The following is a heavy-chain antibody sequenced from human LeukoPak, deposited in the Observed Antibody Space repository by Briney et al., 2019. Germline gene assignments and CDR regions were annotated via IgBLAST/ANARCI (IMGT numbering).Heavy chain of an antibody. J-gene: IGHJ4*02. CDR2: ISSSSSTI. V-gene: IGHV3-48*01. CDR3: ARDLEYLGWDY. D-gene: IGHD2/OR15-2a*01. CDR1: GFTFSSYS. Sequence: GGSLRLSRAASGFTFSSYSMNWVRQAPGKGLEWVSYISSSSSTIYYADSVKGRFTISRDNAKNSLYLQMSSLRAEDTAVYYCARDLEYLGWDYWGQGTLVTVSS.